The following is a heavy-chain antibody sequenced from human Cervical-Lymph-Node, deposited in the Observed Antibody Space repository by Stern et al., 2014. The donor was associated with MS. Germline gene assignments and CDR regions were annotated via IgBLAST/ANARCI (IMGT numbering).Heavy chain of an antibody. CDR2: SSGSGATT. D-gene: IGHD1-26*01. CDR1: GFTFSAYA. V-gene: IGHV3-23*04. J-gene: IGHJ4*02. Sequence: EVQLVESGGDSVQPGGSLRLSCAASGFTFSAYAMNWVRQAPGKGLEWVSASSGSGATTFYADSVKGRFTISRDNSKNTLYLQMNSLRAEDTATYYCAKCDATIGPYDFWGQGTLVTVSS. CDR3: AKCDATIGPYDF.